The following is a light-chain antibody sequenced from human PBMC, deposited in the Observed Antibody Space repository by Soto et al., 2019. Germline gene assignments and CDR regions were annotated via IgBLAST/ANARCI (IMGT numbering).Light chain of an antibody. CDR3: QQYGSFSIT. Sequence: SVLPQTHGTLSLSPGERATLSCRASQSVSSTYLAWYQQKPGQAPRLLIYGASSRATGIPDRFSGGGSGTDFTLTISRLEPEDFAVYYCQQYGSFSITFGQGTDWR. CDR2: GAS. J-gene: IGKJ5*01. V-gene: IGKV3-20*01. CDR1: QSVSSTY.